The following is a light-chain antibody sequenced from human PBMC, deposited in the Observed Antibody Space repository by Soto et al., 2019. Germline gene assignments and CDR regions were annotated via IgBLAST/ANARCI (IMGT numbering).Light chain of an antibody. CDR2: EVT. Sequence: QSALTQPPSASGSPGQSVTISCTGTSSDVGGYTYVSWYQQHPGKAPKLMIYEVTKRPSGVPDRFSGSKSGNTASLTVSGLLAEDEADYYCSSHAGINNVVFGGGTKLTVL. CDR3: SSHAGINNVV. CDR1: SSDVGGYTY. J-gene: IGLJ3*02. V-gene: IGLV2-8*01.